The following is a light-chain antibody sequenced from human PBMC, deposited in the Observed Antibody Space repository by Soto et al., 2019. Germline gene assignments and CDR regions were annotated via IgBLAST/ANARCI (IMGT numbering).Light chain of an antibody. Sequence: EIVLTQSPATLSLSPGERATLSCRASQSVSSYLAWYQQKPGQAPRLLIYDASNRATGIPARFSGSGSGTDFTPTISSLEPEDFAVYYCQQRSNWTLIIFGQGTRLEIK. J-gene: IGKJ5*01. V-gene: IGKV3-11*01. CDR3: QQRSNWTLII. CDR2: DAS. CDR1: QSVSSY.